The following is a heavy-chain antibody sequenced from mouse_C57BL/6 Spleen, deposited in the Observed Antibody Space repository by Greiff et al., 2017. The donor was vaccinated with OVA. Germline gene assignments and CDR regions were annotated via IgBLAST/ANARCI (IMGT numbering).Heavy chain of an antibody. CDR3: ARDQGYSNYDYAMDY. J-gene: IGHJ4*01. Sequence: EVQGVESGGGLVKPGGSLKLSCAASGFTFSSYAMSWVRQTPEKRLEWVATISDGGSYTYYPDNVKGRFTISRDNAKNNLYLQLSHLKSEDTAMYYCARDQGYSNYDYAMDYWGQGTSVTVSS. CDR1: GFTFSSYA. D-gene: IGHD2-5*01. CDR2: ISDGGSYT. V-gene: IGHV5-4*01.